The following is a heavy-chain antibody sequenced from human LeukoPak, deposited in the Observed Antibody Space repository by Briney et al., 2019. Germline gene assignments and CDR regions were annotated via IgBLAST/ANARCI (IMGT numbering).Heavy chain of an antibody. V-gene: IGHV1-3*01. CDR3: ARSDGSGWYGGFDY. CDR2: INAGNGNT. J-gene: IGHJ4*02. Sequence: ASVKVSCKASGYTFTSHAMHWVRQAPGQRLEWMGWINAGNGNTKYSQKFQGRVTITRDTSASTAYMELSSLRSEDTAVYYCARSDGSGWYGGFDYWGQGTLVTVSS. D-gene: IGHD6-19*01. CDR1: GYTFTSHA.